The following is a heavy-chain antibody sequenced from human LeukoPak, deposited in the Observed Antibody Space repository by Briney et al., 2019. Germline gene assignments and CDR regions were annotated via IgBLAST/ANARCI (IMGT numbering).Heavy chain of an antibody. J-gene: IGHJ6*02. CDR1: GFTFNRSW. D-gene: IGHD3-9*01. CDR3: ARVRYDILTYYYYGMDV. V-gene: IGHV3-21*01. CDR2: ISSSSSYI. Sequence: SGGSLRLSCVASGFTFNRSWIHWVRQAPGKGLEWVSSISSSSSYIYYADSVKGRFTISRDNAKNSLYLQMNSLRAEDTAVYYCARVRYDILTYYYYGMDVWGQGTTVTVSS.